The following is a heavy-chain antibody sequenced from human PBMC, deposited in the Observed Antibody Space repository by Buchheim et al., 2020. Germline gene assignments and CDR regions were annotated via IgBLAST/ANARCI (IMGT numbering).Heavy chain of an antibody. CDR2: INQDGSEK. CDR3: ARGPVAGTGDWFDP. D-gene: IGHD6-19*01. V-gene: IGHV3-7*01. Sequence: EVQLLESGGGLVQPGGSLRLSCAASGFTFSSYSMSWVRQAPGKGLEWVANINQDGSEKYYADSVKGRFTISRDNAQNSLYLQMNSLRAEDTAVYYCARGPVAGTGDWFDPWGQGTL. J-gene: IGHJ5*02. CDR1: GFTFSSYS.